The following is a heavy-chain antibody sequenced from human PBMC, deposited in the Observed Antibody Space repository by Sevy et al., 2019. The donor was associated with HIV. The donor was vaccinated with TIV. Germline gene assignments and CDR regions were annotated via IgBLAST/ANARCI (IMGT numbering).Heavy chain of an antibody. CDR3: ARGDDYGDYIFVY. Sequence: GGSLRLSCAAPGFTFSSYEMNWVRQAPGKGLEWVSYISSSGSTIYYEDSVKGRFTISRDNAKNSLYLQMNSLRAEDTAVYYCARGDDYGDYIFVYWGQGTLVTVSS. V-gene: IGHV3-48*03. CDR1: GFTFSSYE. D-gene: IGHD4-17*01. J-gene: IGHJ4*02. CDR2: ISSSGSTI.